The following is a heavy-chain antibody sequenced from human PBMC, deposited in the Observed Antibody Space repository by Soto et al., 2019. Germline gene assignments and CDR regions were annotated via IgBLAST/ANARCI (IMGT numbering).Heavy chain of an antibody. V-gene: IGHV3-23*01. CDR1: VFTFTIFA. CDR3: EKEGSLGFIVDLCY. CDR2: ISGSGGRT. Sequence: PGPSLRLSCGASVFTFTIFAMSWVRQSPGKGLEWVSTISGSGGRTYYADAVKGRFTISRDNSMGTLYLQMKSLGGEDTDIYYCEKEGSLGFIVDLCYWGQGTLVTVSS. D-gene: IGHD7-27*01. J-gene: IGHJ4*02.